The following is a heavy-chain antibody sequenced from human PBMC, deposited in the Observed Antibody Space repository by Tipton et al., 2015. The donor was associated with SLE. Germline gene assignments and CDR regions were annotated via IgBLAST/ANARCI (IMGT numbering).Heavy chain of an antibody. CDR2: IHYSGAT. D-gene: IGHD4-11*01. Sequence: TLSLTCTVSGDSVTSSLYYWGWIRQPPGKRLEWIGSIHYSGATYYNPSLKSRVTMSVYTSKNQFSLSLSSVTAADTAVYYCARDETRGHYYMDVWGKGTTVTVSS. J-gene: IGHJ6*03. CDR3: ARDETRGHYYMDV. V-gene: IGHV4-39*07. CDR1: GDSVTSSLYY.